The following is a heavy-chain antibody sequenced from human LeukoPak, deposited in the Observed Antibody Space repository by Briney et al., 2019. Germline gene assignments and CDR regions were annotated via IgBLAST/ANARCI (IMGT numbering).Heavy chain of an antibody. V-gene: IGHV1-8*01. J-gene: IGHJ4*02. D-gene: IGHD5-24*01. CDR2: MNPNSGNT. CDR3: AREGGSMFRRYGYNYVDY. CDR1: GYTFTRYD. Sequence: GASVKVSCKASGYTFTRYDINWVRQATGQGLEWMGWMNPNSGNTGYAQKFQGRVTMTRNTSISTAYMELSSLRSEDTAVYYCAREGGSMFRRYGYNYVDYWGQGTLVTVSS.